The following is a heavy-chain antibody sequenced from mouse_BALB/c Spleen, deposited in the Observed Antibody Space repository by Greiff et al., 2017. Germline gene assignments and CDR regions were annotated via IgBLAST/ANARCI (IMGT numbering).Heavy chain of an antibody. CDR3: ARGGDWDWYFDV. V-gene: IGHV3-8*02. D-gene: IGHD4-1*01. CDR1: GDSITSGY. J-gene: IGHJ1*01. Sequence: VQLKESGPSLVKPSQTLSLTCSVTGDSITSGYWNWIRKFPGNKLEYMGYISYSGSTYYNPSLKSRISITRDTSKNQYYLQLNSVTTEDTATYYCARGGDWDWYFDVWGAGTTVTVSS. CDR2: ISYSGST.